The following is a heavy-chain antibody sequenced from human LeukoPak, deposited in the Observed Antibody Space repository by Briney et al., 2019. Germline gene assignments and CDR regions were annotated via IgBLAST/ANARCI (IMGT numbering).Heavy chain of an antibody. D-gene: IGHD3-16*02. CDR1: GGSISSGIYY. Sequence: SQTLSLTCTVSGGSISSGIYYWSWIRQPAGKGLEWIGRIYSSGNTNYSPSPKSRVTISVDTSKNQFSLKLSSVTAADTAMYYCGRGLNGVTDPWGQGTLVTVSS. CDR2: IYSSGNT. CDR3: GRGLNGVTDP. V-gene: IGHV4-61*02. J-gene: IGHJ5*02.